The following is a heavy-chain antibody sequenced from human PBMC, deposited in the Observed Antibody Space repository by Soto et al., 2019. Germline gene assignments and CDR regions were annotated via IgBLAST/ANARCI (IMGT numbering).Heavy chain of an antibody. Sequence: PSETLSLTCAVSGGSISSGGYSWSWIRQPPGKGLEWIGYIYHSGSTYYNPSLKSRVTISVDRSKNQFSLKLSSVTAADTAVYYCARGPGARYCTNGVCYHLDYWGQGTLVTVSS. CDR2: IYHSGST. V-gene: IGHV4-30-2*01. J-gene: IGHJ4*02. CDR1: GGSISSGGYS. CDR3: ARGPGARYCTNGVCYHLDY. D-gene: IGHD2-8*01.